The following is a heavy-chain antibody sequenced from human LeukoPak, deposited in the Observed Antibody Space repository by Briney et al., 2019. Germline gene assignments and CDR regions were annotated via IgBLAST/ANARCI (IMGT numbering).Heavy chain of an antibody. CDR2: IIPILGLI. Sequence: SAKVSCKASGGTFSSYAINWVRQAPGQGLECMGRIIPILGLINYAQKFQGRVTITADKSTSTGYMDVTSLRSDDTAVYYGARGRGSRTGSNGDYLDYWGQGTLVTVSS. V-gene: IGHV1-69*04. J-gene: IGHJ4*02. CDR3: ARGRGSRTGSNGDYLDY. CDR1: GGTFSSYA. D-gene: IGHD1-1*01.